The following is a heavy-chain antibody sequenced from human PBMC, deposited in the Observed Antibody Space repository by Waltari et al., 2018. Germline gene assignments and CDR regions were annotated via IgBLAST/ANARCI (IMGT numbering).Heavy chain of an antibody. CDR2: MNPDSGTT. J-gene: IGHJ4*02. CDR1: GYTFIDYD. V-gene: IGHV1-8*01. CDR3: ARQKNSFDY. Sequence: QVQLVQSGAAVKKPGASVRVSCKTSGYTFIDYDIIWVRQDSGQGLEWMGWMNPDSGTTGSAQKFQGRVTMTRNKSARTAYMQLSSLGSEDTAVYYCARQKNSFDYWGQGTLVTVSS.